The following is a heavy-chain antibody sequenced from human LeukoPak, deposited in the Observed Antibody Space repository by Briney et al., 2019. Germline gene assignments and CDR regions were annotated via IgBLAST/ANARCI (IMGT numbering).Heavy chain of an antibody. V-gene: IGHV3-11*04. J-gene: IGHJ4*02. CDR3: ARVGDYYDSSGYYSPSYYFDY. CDR2: ISSSGSTI. CDR1: GFTFSDYY. D-gene: IGHD3-22*01. Sequence: GGSLRLSCAASGFTFSDYYMSWIRQAPGKGLEWVSYISSSGSTIYYADSVKGRFTISRDNAKNSLYLQMNSLRAEDTAVYYCARVGDYYDSSGYYSPSYYFDYWGQGTLVTVSS.